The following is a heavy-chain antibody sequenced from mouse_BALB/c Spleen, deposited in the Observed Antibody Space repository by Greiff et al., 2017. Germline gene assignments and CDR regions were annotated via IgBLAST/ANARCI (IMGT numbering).Heavy chain of an antibody. CDR1: GFNIKDYY. V-gene: IGHV14-4*02. J-gene: IGHJ4*01. CDR3: NGLYYYGDYAMDY. CDR2: IDPENGDT. D-gene: IGHD1-1*01. Sequence: VQLQQSGAELVRSGASVKLSCKASGFNIKDYYMHWVKQRPEQGLEWIGWIDPENGDTEYAPKFQGKATMTADTSSNTAYLQLSSLTSEDTAVYYCNGLYYYGDYAMDYWGQGTSVTVSS.